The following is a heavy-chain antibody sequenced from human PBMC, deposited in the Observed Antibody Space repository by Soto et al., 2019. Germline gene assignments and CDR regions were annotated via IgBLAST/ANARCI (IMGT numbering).Heavy chain of an antibody. V-gene: IGHV4-39*01. D-gene: IGHD6-19*01. CDR1: GDAISSSNYF. Sequence: PSETLSLTCAVSGDAISSSNYFWGWIRQPPGKGLEWIGTIFYSGSTYYNPSLKSRVTISVDTSKNQFSLQRTSVTAADTALYHCARRYGWLYFDYWGQRSLVTVSS. CDR3: ARRYGWLYFDY. J-gene: IGHJ4*02. CDR2: IFYSGST.